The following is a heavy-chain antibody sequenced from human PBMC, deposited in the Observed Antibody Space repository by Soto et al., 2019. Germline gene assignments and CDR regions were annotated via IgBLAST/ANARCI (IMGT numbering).Heavy chain of an antibody. V-gene: IGHV1-69*02. D-gene: IGHD6-13*01. CDR3: ARAGTSADHDAFDI. CDR2: IIPILCIA. CDR1: GGTFSSYT. Sequence: GASVKVSCKASGGTFSSYTISWVRQAPGQGLEWMGRIIPILCIANYAQKFQGRVTITADKSPSTAYMELSSLRSEDTAVYYCARAGTSADHDAFDIWGQGTMVTVSS. J-gene: IGHJ3*02.